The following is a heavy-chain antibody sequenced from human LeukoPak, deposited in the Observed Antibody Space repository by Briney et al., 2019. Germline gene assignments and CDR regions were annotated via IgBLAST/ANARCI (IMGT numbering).Heavy chain of an antibody. Sequence: GGSLRLSCAASGFTFSNYNLNWVRQAPGKGLEYVSAISSNGGSTYYANSVKGRFTISRDNSKNTLYLQMGSLRAEDMAVYYCARCNYDFWSGYDYWGQGTLVTVSS. CDR3: ARCNYDFWSGYDY. CDR1: GFTFSNYN. D-gene: IGHD3-3*01. V-gene: IGHV3-64*01. CDR2: ISSNGGST. J-gene: IGHJ4*02.